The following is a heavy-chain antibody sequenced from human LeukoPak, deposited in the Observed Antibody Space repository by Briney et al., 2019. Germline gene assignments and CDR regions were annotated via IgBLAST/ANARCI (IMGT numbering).Heavy chain of an antibody. J-gene: IGHJ4*02. CDR3: ARERSGYSLFDY. V-gene: IGHV4-38-2*02. Sequence: SETLSLTCTVSGFSISSGYYWGWIRQPPGKGLEWIGSIHHGGSTYYNPSLKSRVTISVDTSKNQLSLQLTSVTAADTAVYYCARERSGYSLFDYWGQGTLVTVSS. D-gene: IGHD3-22*01. CDR1: GFSISSGYY. CDR2: IHHGGST.